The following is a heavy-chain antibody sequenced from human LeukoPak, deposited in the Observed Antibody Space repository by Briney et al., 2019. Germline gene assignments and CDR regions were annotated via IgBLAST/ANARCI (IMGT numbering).Heavy chain of an antibody. V-gene: IGHV4-39*01. D-gene: IGHD3-22*01. J-gene: IGHJ3*02. CDR1: GGSISSSSYY. Sequence: SETLSLTCTVSGGSISSSSYYWGWIRQPPGKGLEWIGSISYSGSTYYNPSLKSRVTVSVDTSKNQFSLKLSSVTAADTAVYYCARHTRTYYYDSSDYYSGAFDIWGQGTMVTVS. CDR2: ISYSGST. CDR3: ARHTRTYYYDSSDYYSGAFDI.